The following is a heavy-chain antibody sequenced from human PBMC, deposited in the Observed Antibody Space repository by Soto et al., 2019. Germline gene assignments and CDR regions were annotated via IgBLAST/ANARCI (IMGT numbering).Heavy chain of an antibody. V-gene: IGHV3-30*18. Sequence: QVQLVESGGGVVQPGRSLRLSCAASGFTFSSYGMHWVRQAPGKGLEWVAVISYDGSNKYYADSVKGRFTISRDNSKNTLYLQMNSLRVEDTAVDYCAKGLPGVVDAFDIWGQGTMVTVSS. J-gene: IGHJ3*02. CDR3: AKGLPGVVDAFDI. CDR2: ISYDGSNK. CDR1: GFTFSSYG. D-gene: IGHD3-3*01.